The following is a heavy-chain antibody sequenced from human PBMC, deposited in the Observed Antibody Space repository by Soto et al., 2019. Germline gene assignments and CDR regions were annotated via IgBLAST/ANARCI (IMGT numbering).Heavy chain of an antibody. CDR1: GFTFSDYA. V-gene: IGHV3-30*18. J-gene: IGHJ4*02. D-gene: IGHD6-19*01. Sequence: VQLVESGGGVVQPGRSLRLSCAASGFTFSDYAMHWVRQAPVKGLEWVAVVSHDGRNTHYADSVKGRFTIARDSSKNTVSREMSSLSAEDKAVYYFAKGGRHWLVTSDFNYWGQGALVTVSS. CDR3: AKGGRHWLVTSDFNY. CDR2: VSHDGRNT.